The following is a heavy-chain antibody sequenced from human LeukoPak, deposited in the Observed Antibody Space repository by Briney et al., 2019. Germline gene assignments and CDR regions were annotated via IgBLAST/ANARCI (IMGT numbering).Heavy chain of an antibody. CDR3: ARDNGPHYYDSSGSPYYYYGMDV. V-gene: IGHV3-48*02. CDR1: GFTFSSYS. D-gene: IGHD3-22*01. CDR2: ISSSSSTI. Sequence: PGGSLRLSCAASGFTFSSYSMNWVRQAPGKGLEWVSYISSSSSTIYYADSVKGRFTISRDNAENSLYLQMNSLRDEDTAVYYCARDNGPHYYDSSGSPYYYYGMDVWGQGTTVTVSS. J-gene: IGHJ6*02.